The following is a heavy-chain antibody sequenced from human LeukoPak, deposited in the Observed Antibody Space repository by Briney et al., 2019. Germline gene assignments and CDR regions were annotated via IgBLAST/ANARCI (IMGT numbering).Heavy chain of an antibody. CDR3: ANDILTGYRAYAFDI. V-gene: IGHV1-2*02. D-gene: IGHD3-9*01. Sequence: ASVKVSCKASGGTFSSYAISWVRQAPGQGLEWMGWINPNSGGTNYAQKFQGRVTMTRDTSISTAYMELSRLRSDDTAVYYCANDILTGYRAYAFDIWGQGTMVTVSS. J-gene: IGHJ3*02. CDR2: INPNSGGT. CDR1: GGTFSSYA.